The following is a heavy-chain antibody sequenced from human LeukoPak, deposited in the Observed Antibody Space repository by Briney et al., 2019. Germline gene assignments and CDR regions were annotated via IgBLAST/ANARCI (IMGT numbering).Heavy chain of an antibody. J-gene: IGHJ4*02. Sequence: SEARSLTCTVSGGSISSYYWSWIRQPAGKGLEWIGRIYTSGSTNYNPSLKSRVTMSVDTSKNQFSLKLSSVTAADTAVYYCARGDYGDYTFPFDYWGQGTLVTVSS. CDR1: GGSISSYY. CDR2: IYTSGST. V-gene: IGHV4-4*07. D-gene: IGHD4-17*01. CDR3: ARGDYGDYTFPFDY.